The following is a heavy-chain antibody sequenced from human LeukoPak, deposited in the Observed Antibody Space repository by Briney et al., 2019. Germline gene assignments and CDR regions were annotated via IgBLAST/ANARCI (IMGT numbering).Heavy chain of an antibody. Sequence: MASETLSLNCAVSGGSISSGGYSWSWIRQPPGKGLEWIGYINHSGSTYYNPSLKSRVTISVDRSKNQFSLKLSSVTAADTAVYYCARGDYYGSGSYLPLDYWGQGTLVTVSS. CDR2: INHSGST. J-gene: IGHJ4*02. V-gene: IGHV4-30-2*01. CDR3: ARGDYYGSGSYLPLDY. CDR1: GGSISSGGYS. D-gene: IGHD3-10*01.